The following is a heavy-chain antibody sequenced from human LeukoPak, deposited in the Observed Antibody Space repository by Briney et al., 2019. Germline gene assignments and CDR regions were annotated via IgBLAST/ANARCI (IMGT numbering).Heavy chain of an antibody. CDR1: GGSISSSSYY. Sequence: KPSETLSLTCTVSGGSISSSSYYWGWIRQPPGKGLEWIGSIYYSGSTYYNPSLKSRVTISVDTSKNQFSLKLSSVTAADTAVCYCARHPYYSSGWYPSMDVWGKGTTVTVSS. J-gene: IGHJ6*03. CDR3: ARHPYYSSGWYPSMDV. D-gene: IGHD6-19*01. CDR2: IYYSGST. V-gene: IGHV4-39*01.